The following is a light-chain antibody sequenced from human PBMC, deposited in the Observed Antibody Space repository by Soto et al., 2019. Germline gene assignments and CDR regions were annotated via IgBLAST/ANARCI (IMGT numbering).Light chain of an antibody. CDR3: QQSRT. J-gene: IGKJ1*01. Sequence: DIQVTQSPSTLSASIGDRVTITCRASQSVSNWLAWYQQKPGKAPKLLIYKVSFLESGVPSRFSGSGSGTEFTLTISSLQPDDFATYYCQQSRTFGQGTRVEIK. CDR2: KVS. V-gene: IGKV1-5*03. CDR1: QSVSNW.